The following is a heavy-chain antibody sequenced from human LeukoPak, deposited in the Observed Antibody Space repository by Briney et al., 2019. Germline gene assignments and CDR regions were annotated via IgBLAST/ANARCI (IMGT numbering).Heavy chain of an antibody. V-gene: IGHV4-61*01. D-gene: IGHD3-22*01. CDR3: ARDVRGYGYSYFDY. Sequence: SETLSLTCTVSGGSISSSSYYWSWIRQPPGKGLEWIGYIYYSGSTNYNPSLKSRVTISVDTSKNQFSLKLSSVTAADTAVYYCARDVRGYGYSYFDYWGQGTLVTVSS. J-gene: IGHJ4*02. CDR1: GGSISSSSYY. CDR2: IYYSGST.